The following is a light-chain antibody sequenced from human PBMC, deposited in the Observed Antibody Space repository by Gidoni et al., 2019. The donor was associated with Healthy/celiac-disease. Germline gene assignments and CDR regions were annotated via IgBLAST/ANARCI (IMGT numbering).Light chain of an antibody. V-gene: IGKV3-15*01. CDR2: GAS. Sequence: EIVMPHSPATLSVTPGERATLSCRASQSVNNNLAWYQQKPGQAPRLLIYGASTRATGIPARFSGSGSGTEFTLTISSLQSEDVAVYYCQQYNSWPRTFGQGTKVEIK. CDR1: QSVNNN. J-gene: IGKJ1*01. CDR3: QQYNSWPRT.